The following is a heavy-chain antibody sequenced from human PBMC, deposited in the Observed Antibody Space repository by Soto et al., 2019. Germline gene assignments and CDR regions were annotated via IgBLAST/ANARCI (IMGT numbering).Heavy chain of an antibody. J-gene: IGHJ4*02. CDR1: GGSSSGYY. CDR2: IYYSGST. D-gene: IGHD1-26*01. Sequence: QVQLLESGPGLVKPSETLSLTCTVSGGSSSGYYWSWIRQPPGKGLEWIGWIYYSGSTNYNPSLTIRVTISGDTSKNQFSLKLNSVTAADTAVYYCARVSGSYGATKTNFDHWGQGSLVTVSS. CDR3: ARVSGSYGATKTNFDH. V-gene: IGHV4-59*01.